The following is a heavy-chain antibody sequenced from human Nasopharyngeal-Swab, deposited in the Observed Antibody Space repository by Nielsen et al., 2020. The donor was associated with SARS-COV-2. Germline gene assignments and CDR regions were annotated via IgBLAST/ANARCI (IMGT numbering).Heavy chain of an antibody. CDR3: ARDFCSSTSCFYGAFDI. Sequence: VRQMPGKGLGWIGYIYHSGSTYYNPSLKSRVTLSVDRSKNHFSLKLSSVTAADTAVYYCARDFCSSTSCFYGAFDIWGQGTMVTVSS. D-gene: IGHD2-2*01. J-gene: IGHJ3*02. V-gene: IGHV4-30-2*01. CDR2: IYHSGST.